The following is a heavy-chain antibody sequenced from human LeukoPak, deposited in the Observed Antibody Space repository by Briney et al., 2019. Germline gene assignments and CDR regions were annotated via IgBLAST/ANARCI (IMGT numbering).Heavy chain of an antibody. J-gene: IGHJ4*02. CDR2: IYNSGST. V-gene: IGHV4-59*01. CDR1: GXSIGSYY. D-gene: IGHD5-24*01. Sequence: SETLSLTCTVSGXSIGSYYWSWIRQPPGKGLEWIAYIYNSGSTNYSPSLKSRVSISVDTPKNQFSLRLSSVTAADTAVYYCARPSRDGYRYTFDYWGQGILVTVSS. CDR3: ARPSRDGYRYTFDY.